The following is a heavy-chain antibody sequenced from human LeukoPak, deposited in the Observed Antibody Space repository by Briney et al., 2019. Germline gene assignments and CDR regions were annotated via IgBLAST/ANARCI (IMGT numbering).Heavy chain of an antibody. D-gene: IGHD3-22*01. J-gene: IGHJ4*02. V-gene: IGHV4-38-2*02. Sequence: SSETLSLTCTVSGYSISSGYYWGWIRQPPGKGLEWIGSIYHSGSTYYNPSLKSRVTISVDTSKNQFSLKLSSVTAADTAVYYCARGSDYYDSSGYYLPYYFDYWGQGTLVTVSS. CDR2: IYHSGST. CDR3: ARGSDYYDSSGYYLPYYFDY. CDR1: GYSISSGYY.